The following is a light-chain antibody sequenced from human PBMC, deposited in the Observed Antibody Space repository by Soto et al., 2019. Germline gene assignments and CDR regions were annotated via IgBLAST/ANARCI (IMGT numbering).Light chain of an antibody. J-gene: IGLJ1*01. V-gene: IGLV1-47*01. CDR2: RNN. Sequence: QSVLTQPPSASGTPGQRVTISCSGGISNIGSNPVYWHQHLPGTAPKLLVYRNNQRPSGVPDRFSDSKSGTSAFLAISGLRSEDEADDYCAAWDDRLSAYVFGTGPKVTV. CDR1: ISNIGSNP. CDR3: AAWDDRLSAYV.